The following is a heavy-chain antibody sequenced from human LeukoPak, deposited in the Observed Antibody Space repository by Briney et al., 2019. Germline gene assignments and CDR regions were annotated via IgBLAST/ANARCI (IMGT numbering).Heavy chain of an antibody. J-gene: IGHJ4*02. Sequence: ASVKVSCKASGYTFSSYAMNWVRQAPGQGLEWMGWIHTNTGNPTYAQDFTGRFVFSLDTSVSTAYLQISSLKAEDTAVYYCAKAIPGSGRRLFDCWGQGTLVTVSS. CDR3: AKAIPGSGRRLFDC. V-gene: IGHV7-4-1*02. D-gene: IGHD3-10*01. CDR1: GYTFSSYA. CDR2: IHTNTGNP.